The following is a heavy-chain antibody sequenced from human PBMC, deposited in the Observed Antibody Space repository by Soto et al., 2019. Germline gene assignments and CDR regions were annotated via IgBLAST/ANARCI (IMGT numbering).Heavy chain of an antibody. D-gene: IGHD3-22*01. CDR1: GFSFSDHY. V-gene: IGHV3-11*06. CDR2: ISSSTFYT. J-gene: IGHJ4*02. CDR3: ATDDSSVLEYFDY. Sequence: AGGSLRLSCAASGFSFSDHYMSWIRQAPGKGLEWVSYISSSTFYTNYADSVKGRFTISRDNAKNSLYLQMNSLRAEDTAVYYCATDDSSVLEYFDYWGQGILVTVSS.